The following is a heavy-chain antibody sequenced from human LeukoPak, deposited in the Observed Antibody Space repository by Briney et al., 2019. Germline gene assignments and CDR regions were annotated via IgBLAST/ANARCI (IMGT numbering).Heavy chain of an antibody. V-gene: IGHV4-39*07. CDR1: GASIDSGRYS. CDR3: ARGTPYNP. Sequence: SETLSLTCTVSGASIDSGRYSWGWLRQPPGKGLEWTGSIHYSGTTYYNPSLKSRVTISIDTSNNQFSLKLSSVTAADTAVYYCARGTPYNPWGQGTLVTVSS. D-gene: IGHD4-11*01. J-gene: IGHJ5*02. CDR2: IHYSGTT.